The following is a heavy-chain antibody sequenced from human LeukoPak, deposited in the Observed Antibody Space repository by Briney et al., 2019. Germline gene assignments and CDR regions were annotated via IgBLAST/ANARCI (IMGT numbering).Heavy chain of an antibody. V-gene: IGHV3-7*01. CDR1: GFIFSDFS. Sequence: GGSLRLSCTVSGFIFSDFSMSWVRQAPGKGLEWVAKMSEDGNEIFYVDSVKGRFTISRDNTKKSLYLQLNSLRPEDSAVYYCARPRGCGSARCNNFDYWGQGTLVTVSS. CDR2: MSEDGNEI. D-gene: IGHD2-2*01. CDR3: ARPRGCGSARCNNFDY. J-gene: IGHJ4*02.